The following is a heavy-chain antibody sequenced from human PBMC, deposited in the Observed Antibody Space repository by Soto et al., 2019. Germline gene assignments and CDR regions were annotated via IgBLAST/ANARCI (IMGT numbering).Heavy chain of an antibody. CDR3: ARSFSRDAFDI. Sequence: SETLSLTCAVCGGSFSGYYWSWIRQPPGKGLEWIGEINHSGSTNYNPSLKSRVTISVDTSKNQFSLKLSSVTAADTAVYYCARSFSRDAFDIWGQGTMVTVSS. J-gene: IGHJ3*02. D-gene: IGHD3-3*02. CDR2: INHSGST. CDR1: GGSFSGYY. V-gene: IGHV4-34*01.